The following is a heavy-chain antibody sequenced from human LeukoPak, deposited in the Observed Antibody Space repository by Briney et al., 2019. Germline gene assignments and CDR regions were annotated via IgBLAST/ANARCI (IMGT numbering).Heavy chain of an antibody. V-gene: IGHV4-4*07. CDR2: IYTSGST. CDR3: AREIYDSSGFNSDY. CDR1: GGSISSYY. D-gene: IGHD3-22*01. J-gene: IGHJ4*02. Sequence: SETLSLTCTVSGGSISSYYWSWIRQPAGKGLEWIGRIYTSGSTNYNPSLKSRVTISVDKSKNQFSLKLSSVTAADTAVYYCAREIYDSSGFNSDYWGQGTLVTVSS.